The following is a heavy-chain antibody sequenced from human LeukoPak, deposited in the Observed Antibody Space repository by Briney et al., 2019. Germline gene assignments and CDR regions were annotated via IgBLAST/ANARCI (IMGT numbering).Heavy chain of an antibody. D-gene: IGHD6-19*01. CDR3: ARVGTEYSSGWYAY. Sequence: AVTVSYQDSVRTFSNYAIRWLRQDPEPGLEWVGGIIPIFGTANYAEKFQGRVTITADESTSTAYMELSSLRSEDTAVYYCARVGTEYSSGWYAYWGQGTLVTVSS. CDR1: VRTFSNYA. CDR2: IIPIFGTA. J-gene: IGHJ4*02. V-gene: IGHV1-69*13.